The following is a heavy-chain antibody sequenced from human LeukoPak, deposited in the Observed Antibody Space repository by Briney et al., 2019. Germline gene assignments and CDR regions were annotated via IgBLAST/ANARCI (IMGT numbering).Heavy chain of an antibody. CDR1: GFTFSSYS. D-gene: IGHD4-17*01. CDR2: ISSSSSYI. Sequence: GGSLRLSCAASGFTFSSYSMNWVRQAPGKGLEWVSSISSSSSYIYYADSVKGRFTISRDNAKNSLYLQMNSLRAEDTAVYYCARGAEYSYGDYGGYWGQGTLVTVSS. CDR3: ARGAEYSYGDYGGY. V-gene: IGHV3-21*01. J-gene: IGHJ4*02.